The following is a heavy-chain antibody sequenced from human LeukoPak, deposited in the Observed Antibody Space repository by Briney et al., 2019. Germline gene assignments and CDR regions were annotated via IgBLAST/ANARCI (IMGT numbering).Heavy chain of an antibody. Sequence: GGSLRLSCAASGFTFSSYAMSWVRQAPGKGLEWVSAISGSGGSTYYADSVKGRFTISRDNSKNTLYLQMNSLRAEDTAVYYCAKDQYYYDSSGYIAFDIWGQGTMVTVSS. V-gene: IGHV3-23*01. CDR3: AKDQYYYDSSGYIAFDI. J-gene: IGHJ3*02. D-gene: IGHD3-22*01. CDR2: ISGSGGST. CDR1: GFTFSSYA.